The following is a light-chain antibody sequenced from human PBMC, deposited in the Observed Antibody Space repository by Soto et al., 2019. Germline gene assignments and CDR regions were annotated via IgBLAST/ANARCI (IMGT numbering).Light chain of an antibody. CDR1: SGSIASNY. Sequence: NFMLTQPHSVSASPGKTVTISCTGSSGSIASNYVQWYQQRPGSAPTTVIYEDKQRPSGVPDRFSGSIDSSSNSASLTISGLKTEDEADYYCQSYDSSNHDVVFGGGTKLTVL. CDR2: EDK. J-gene: IGLJ2*01. CDR3: QSYDSSNHDVV. V-gene: IGLV6-57*02.